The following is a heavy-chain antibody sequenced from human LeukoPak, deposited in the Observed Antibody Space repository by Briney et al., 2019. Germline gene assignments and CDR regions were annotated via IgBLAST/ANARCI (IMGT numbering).Heavy chain of an antibody. Sequence: PGGSLRLSCAASGFTFSNHAMRWVRQGPGKGLEWVSAISNSGGSTWYADSVKGRFTISRDNSKNTLYLQMSSLRAEDTAVYYCAKDPPGGSSGWYDWGQGTLVTVSS. CDR2: ISNSGGST. CDR3: AKDPPGGSSGWYD. D-gene: IGHD6-19*01. J-gene: IGHJ4*02. V-gene: IGHV3-23*01. CDR1: GFTFSNHA.